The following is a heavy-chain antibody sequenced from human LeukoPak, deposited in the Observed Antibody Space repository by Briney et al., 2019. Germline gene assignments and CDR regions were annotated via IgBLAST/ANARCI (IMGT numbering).Heavy chain of an antibody. CDR2: INHSGST. CDR3: ARGPLNFVVVPAAVYHYYGMDV. J-gene: IGHJ6*02. D-gene: IGHD2-2*01. V-gene: IGHV4-34*01. Sequence: PSETLSLTCAVYGGSFSGYYWSWIRQPPGKGLEWIGEINHSGSTNYNPSLKSRVTISVDTSKNQFSLKLSSVTAADTAVYYCARGPLNFVVVPAAVYHYYGMDVWGQGTTVTVSS. CDR1: GGSFSGYY.